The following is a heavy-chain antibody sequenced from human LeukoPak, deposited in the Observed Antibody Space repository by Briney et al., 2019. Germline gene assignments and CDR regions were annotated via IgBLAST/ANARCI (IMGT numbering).Heavy chain of an antibody. V-gene: IGHV1-46*01. D-gene: IGHD3-22*01. CDR1: GYTFTSYY. CDR2: INPSGGST. J-gene: IGHJ4*02. Sequence: GASVKVSCKASGYTFTSYYMHWVRQAPGQGLEWMGIINPSGGSTSYAQKFQGRVTMTRDMSTSTVYMELSSLRSEDTAVYYCARALYYYDSSGYTADYWGQGTLVTVSS. CDR3: ARALYYYDSSGYTADY.